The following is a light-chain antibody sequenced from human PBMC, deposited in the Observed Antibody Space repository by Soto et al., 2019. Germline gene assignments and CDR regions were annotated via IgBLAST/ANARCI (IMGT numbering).Light chain of an antibody. CDR2: GAS. Sequence: VRSRSPAILSVSPGERATLSCRASQSVSTNVAWYQQIPGQTPRLLIYGASTRATGIPVRFSGSGSGTEFTLTISSLQSEDFAVYYCHQDDDGPYTFGQGTKVDIK. CDR3: HQDDDGPYT. CDR1: QSVSTN. J-gene: IGKJ2*01. V-gene: IGKV3-15*01.